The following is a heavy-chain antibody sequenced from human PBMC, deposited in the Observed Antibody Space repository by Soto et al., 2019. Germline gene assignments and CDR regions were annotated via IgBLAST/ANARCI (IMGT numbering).Heavy chain of an antibody. V-gene: IGHV4-30-2*01. CDR2: IYHSGST. CDR1: GGSISSGGYS. D-gene: IGHD5-18*01. Sequence: QLQLQESGSGLVKPSQTLSLTCAVSGGSISSGGYSWSWIRQPPGKGLEWIGYIYHSGSTYYNPSLRSRVTISVDRSKNQFYLKLSSVTAADTAVYYCAREVGSSYGPYYYYYGMDVWGQGTTVTVSS. J-gene: IGHJ6*02. CDR3: AREVGSSYGPYYYYYGMDV.